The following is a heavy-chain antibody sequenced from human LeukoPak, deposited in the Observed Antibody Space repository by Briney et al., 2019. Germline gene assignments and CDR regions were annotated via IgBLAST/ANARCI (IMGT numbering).Heavy chain of an antibody. Sequence: GESLKISCKGSGYSFTSYWIGWVRQMPGKGLEWMGIIYPGDSDPRYSPSFQGQVTISADKSISTAYLQWSSLKASDTAMYYCAGTYSSSWYYFDYWGQGTLVTVSS. J-gene: IGHJ4*02. CDR2: IYPGDSDP. CDR3: AGTYSSSWYYFDY. CDR1: GYSFTSYW. D-gene: IGHD6-13*01. V-gene: IGHV5-51*01.